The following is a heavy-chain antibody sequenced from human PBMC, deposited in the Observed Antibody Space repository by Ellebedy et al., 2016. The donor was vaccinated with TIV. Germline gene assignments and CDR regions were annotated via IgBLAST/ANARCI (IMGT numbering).Heavy chain of an antibody. Sequence: GGSLRLSXAASGFTFSSCAMSWVRQAPGKGLEWVSAISGSGGSTYYADSVKGRFTISRDNSKNTLYLQMNSLRAEDTAVYYCAKDETTVVKWDFDYWGQGTLVTVSS. D-gene: IGHD4-23*01. CDR2: ISGSGGST. CDR1: GFTFSSCA. CDR3: AKDETTVVKWDFDY. J-gene: IGHJ4*02. V-gene: IGHV3-23*01.